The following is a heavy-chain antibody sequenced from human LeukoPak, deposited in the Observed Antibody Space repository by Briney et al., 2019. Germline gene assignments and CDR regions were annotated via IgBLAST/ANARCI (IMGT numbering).Heavy chain of an antibody. Sequence: GGSLRLSCAASGFTFNDFAVHWVRQAPGRGLEYLSAISSDGGSAYYATSVKGRFTISRDNSKNTLYLQMASLRAEDMAVYYCARDRGGSLLFDYWGRGTLVTVSS. CDR1: GFTFNDFA. J-gene: IGHJ4*02. CDR3: ARDRGGSLLFDY. V-gene: IGHV3-64*01. CDR2: ISSDGGSA. D-gene: IGHD1-26*01.